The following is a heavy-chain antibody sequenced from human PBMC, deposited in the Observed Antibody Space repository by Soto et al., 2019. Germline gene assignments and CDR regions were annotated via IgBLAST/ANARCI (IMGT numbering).Heavy chain of an antibody. CDR3: ARRVLTVAGTDTDTFDY. V-gene: IGHV4-39*01. J-gene: IGHJ4*02. CDR2: IYYSGST. Sequence: SETLSLTCTVSGGSISSSSYYWGWIRQPPGKGLEWIGSIYYSGSTYYNPSLKSRVTISVDTSKNQFSLKLSSVTAADTAVYYCARRVLTVAGTDTDTFDYWGQGTLVTVSS. CDR1: GGSISSSSYY. D-gene: IGHD6-19*01.